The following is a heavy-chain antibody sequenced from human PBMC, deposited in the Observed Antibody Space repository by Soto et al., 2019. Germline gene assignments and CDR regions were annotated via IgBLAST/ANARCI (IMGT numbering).Heavy chain of an antibody. D-gene: IGHD2-21*01. Sequence: SETLSLTCTVSGGSISSSSYYWGWIRQPPGKGLEWIGSIYYSGSTYYNPSLKSRVTISVDTSKNQFSLKLSSVTAADTAVYYCATQGGLAYCGGDCYSIATTYYYYYYMDVWGKGTTVTVSS. V-gene: IGHV4-39*01. CDR3: ATQGGLAYCGGDCYSIATTYYYYYYMDV. J-gene: IGHJ6*03. CDR1: GGSISSSSYY. CDR2: IYYSGST.